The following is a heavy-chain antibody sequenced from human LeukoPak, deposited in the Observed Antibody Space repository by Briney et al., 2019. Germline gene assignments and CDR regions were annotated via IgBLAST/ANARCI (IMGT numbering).Heavy chain of an antibody. Sequence: GGSLRLSCAASGFTFSSYGMHWVRQAPGKGLEWVAVISYDGSNKYYADSVKGRFTISRDNSKNTLYLQMNSLRAEDTAVYYCAKEGLNSRQQQPYYYYYMDVWGKGTTVTVSS. V-gene: IGHV3-30*18. CDR3: AKEGLNSRQQQPYYYYYMDV. J-gene: IGHJ6*03. CDR1: GFTFSSYG. CDR2: ISYDGSNK. D-gene: IGHD6-13*01.